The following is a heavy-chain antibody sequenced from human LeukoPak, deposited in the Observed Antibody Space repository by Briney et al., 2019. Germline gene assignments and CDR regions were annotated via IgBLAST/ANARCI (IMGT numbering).Heavy chain of an antibody. CDR2: INHSGSA. D-gene: IGHD3-22*01. J-gene: IGHJ4*02. CDR3: AGRQQIVVVSSPFDY. V-gene: IGHV4-34*01. Sequence: SETLSLTCAVYGGSFSGYYWSWIRQPPGKGLEWIGEINHSGSANYNPSLKSRVTISVDTSKNQFSLKLSSVTAADTAVYYCAGRQQIVVVSSPFDYWGQGTPVTVSS. CDR1: GGSFSGYY.